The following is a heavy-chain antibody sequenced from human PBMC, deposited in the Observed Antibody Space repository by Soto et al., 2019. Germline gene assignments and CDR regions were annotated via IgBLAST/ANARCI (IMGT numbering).Heavy chain of an antibody. V-gene: IGHV1-69*13. J-gene: IGHJ6*02. CDR1: GGTFSSYA. CDR2: IIPIFGTA. Sequence: GASVKVSCKASGGTFSSYAISWVRQAPGQGLEWMGGIIPIFGTANYAQKFQGRVTITADESTSTAYMELSSLRSEDTAVYYCASRACDFWSGYCYYYYYGMDVWGQGTTVTVSS. CDR3: ASRACDFWSGYCYYYYYGMDV. D-gene: IGHD3-3*01.